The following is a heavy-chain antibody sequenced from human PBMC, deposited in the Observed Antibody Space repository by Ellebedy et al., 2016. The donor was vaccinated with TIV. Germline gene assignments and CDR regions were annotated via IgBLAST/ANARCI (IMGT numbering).Heavy chain of an antibody. Sequence: SQTLSLTXAVSGDSVSGNDVAWSWIRQSPSRGLEWLGRAYYRSRWYIYYAESVRSRITINPDTSKNQLSLQLNSVTPKDTAVYYCARDFTTVRGVMNPFDYWGQGTLVTVSS. D-gene: IGHD3-10*01. J-gene: IGHJ4*02. V-gene: IGHV6-1*01. CDR2: AYYRSRWYI. CDR3: ARDFTTVRGVMNPFDY. CDR1: GDSVSGNDVA.